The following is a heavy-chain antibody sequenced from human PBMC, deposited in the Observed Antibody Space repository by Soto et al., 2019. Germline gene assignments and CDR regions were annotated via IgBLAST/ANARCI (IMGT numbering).Heavy chain of an antibody. D-gene: IGHD3-16*01. CDR1: GFTVSTKY. V-gene: IGHV3-66*01. J-gene: IGHJ4*01. CDR2: IYSGGST. Sequence: EVQLVESGGGLVQPGGSLRLSCAASGFTVSTKYMSWVRQAPGKGLEWVSVIYSGGSTFYADSLRGRFTIARDHSKNTVNFQMYSLRAEDTAVYYCARDAWAADYWGHGTLVTVSS. CDR3: ARDAWAADY.